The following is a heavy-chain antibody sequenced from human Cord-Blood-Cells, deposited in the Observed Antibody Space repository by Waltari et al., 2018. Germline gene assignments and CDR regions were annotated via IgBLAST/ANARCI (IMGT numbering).Heavy chain of an antibody. CDR3: ARDYSNYFDY. CDR1: GFTFSSYA. J-gene: IGHJ4*02. CDR2: ISYDGSNK. Sequence: QVQLVESGGGVVQPGRSLRFSCAASGFTFSSYAMHWVRQAPGKGLEWVAVISYDGSNKYYADSVKGRFTISRDNSKNTLYLQMNSLRAEDTAVYYCARDYSNYFDYWGQGTLVTVSS. V-gene: IGHV3-30*04. D-gene: IGHD1-26*01.